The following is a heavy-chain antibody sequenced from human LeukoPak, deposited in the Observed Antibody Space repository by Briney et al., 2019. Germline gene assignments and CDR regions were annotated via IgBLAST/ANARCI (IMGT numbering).Heavy chain of an antibody. Sequence: PGGSLRLSCAASGFTFSSYAVSWVRQAPGKGLEWVSTISGSGGSTYYADSVKGRFTISRDISKNTLYLQLNSLRAEDTALYYCAKSGTYGDYPRGGWFDPWGQGTLVTVSS. CDR3: AKSGTYGDYPRGGWFDP. J-gene: IGHJ5*02. CDR1: GFTFSSYA. CDR2: ISGSGGST. D-gene: IGHD4-17*01. V-gene: IGHV3-23*01.